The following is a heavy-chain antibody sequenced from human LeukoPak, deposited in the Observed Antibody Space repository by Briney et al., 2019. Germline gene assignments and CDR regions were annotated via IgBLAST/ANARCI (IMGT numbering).Heavy chain of an antibody. D-gene: IGHD6-13*01. CDR2: IYYGGST. Sequence: SETLSLTCTVSGYSISSGYYWGWIRQPPGKGLEWIGSIYYGGSTYYNPSLKSRVTISVDTSKNQFSLKLSSVTAADTAVYYCARDPWGAAAAYNWFDPWGQGTLVTVSS. CDR1: GYSISSGYY. CDR3: ARDPWGAAAAYNWFDP. V-gene: IGHV4-38-2*02. J-gene: IGHJ5*02.